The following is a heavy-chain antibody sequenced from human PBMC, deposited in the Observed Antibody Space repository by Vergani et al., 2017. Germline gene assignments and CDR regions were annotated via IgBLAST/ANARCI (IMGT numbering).Heavy chain of an antibody. J-gene: IGHJ6*03. Sequence: EVQLVESGGGLVQPGGSLRLSCAASGFTFSSYWMHWVRQAPGKGLVWVSRINSDGSSTSYADSVKGRFTISRDNAKNTLYLQMNSLRAEDTAVYYCAMIQYFDFWSGYRPDYYYMDVWGKGTTVTVSS. D-gene: IGHD3-3*01. CDR2: INSDGSST. V-gene: IGHV3-74*01. CDR3: AMIQYFDFWSGYRPDYYYMDV. CDR1: GFTFSSYW.